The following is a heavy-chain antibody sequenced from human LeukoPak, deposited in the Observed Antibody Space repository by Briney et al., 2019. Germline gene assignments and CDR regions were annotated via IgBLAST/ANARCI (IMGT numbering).Heavy chain of an antibody. Sequence: SETLSLTCTVSGGSISSYYWSWIRQPPGKGLEWIGEINHSGSTNYNPSLKSRVTISVDTSKNQFSLKLSSVTAADTAVYYCARVSIAVDLDYWGQGTLVTVSS. V-gene: IGHV4-34*01. CDR3: ARVSIAVDLDY. CDR1: GGSISSYY. CDR2: INHSGST. J-gene: IGHJ4*02. D-gene: IGHD6-19*01.